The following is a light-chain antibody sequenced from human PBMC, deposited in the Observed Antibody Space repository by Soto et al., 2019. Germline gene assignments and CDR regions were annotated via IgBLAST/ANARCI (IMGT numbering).Light chain of an antibody. CDR1: SSDIGAYNY. CDR2: DVS. J-gene: IGLJ3*02. V-gene: IGLV2-14*01. Sequence: QSALTQPASVSGSPGQSITISCTGTSSDIGAYNYVSWYQQHPGKAPKLMIYDVSNRPSGVSNRFSGSKPGNTASLTISGLQADDEADYYCSSYSSTYTRVFGGGTKVTVL. CDR3: SSYSSTYTRV.